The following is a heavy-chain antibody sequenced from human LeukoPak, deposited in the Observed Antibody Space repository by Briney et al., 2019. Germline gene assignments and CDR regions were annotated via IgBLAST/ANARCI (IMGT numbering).Heavy chain of an antibody. CDR2: MYYGGST. J-gene: IGHJ3*02. D-gene: IGHD6-19*01. V-gene: IGHV4-39*01. Sequence: PSETLSLTCTVSGGSISSSSYYWGWIRQPPGKGLEWIGSMYYGGSTYYNPSLESRVTISIDTSKNQLSLKLSSVTADTAVYYCARLGWQWLVYAFDIWGQGTMVTVSS. CDR1: GGSISSSSYY. CDR3: ARLGWQWLVYAFDI.